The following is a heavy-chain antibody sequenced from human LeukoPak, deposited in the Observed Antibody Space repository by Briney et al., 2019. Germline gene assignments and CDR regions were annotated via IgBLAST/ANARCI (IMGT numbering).Heavy chain of an antibody. CDR1: GFTFSSYG. Sequence: GGSLRLSCAASGFTFSSYGMHWVRQAPGKGLEWVAFIRYDGSNKFYVDSLKGRFTISRDNAKNSLYLQMNSLRAEDTAVYYCARDSGFSGWGQGTLVTVSS. CDR2: IRYDGSNK. D-gene: IGHD1-26*01. J-gene: IGHJ4*02. V-gene: IGHV3-30*02. CDR3: ARDSGFSG.